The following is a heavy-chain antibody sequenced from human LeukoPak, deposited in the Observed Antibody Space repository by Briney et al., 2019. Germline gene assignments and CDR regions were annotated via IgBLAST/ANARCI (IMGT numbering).Heavy chain of an antibody. CDR2: IHHSGTT. V-gene: IGHV4-38-2*01. J-gene: IGHJ3*02. CDR3: ARFDFVWDSYGMDAFDM. D-gene: IGHD3-16*01. Sequence: SETLSLTCAVSAFSISDGFSGGWVRQPPGKGLEWMGNIHHSGTTYYSPSLKSRLSISSNTSKTQFPLKLSSVHADDTGPYFCARFDFVWDSYGMDAFDMWGQGTVVTVSS. CDR1: AFSISDGFS.